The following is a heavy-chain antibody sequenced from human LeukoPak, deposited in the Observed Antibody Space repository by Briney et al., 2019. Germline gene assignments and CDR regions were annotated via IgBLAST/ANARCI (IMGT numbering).Heavy chain of an antibody. CDR2: INTDGGST. CDR1: GFTFSNYW. D-gene: IGHD3-22*01. CDR3: ASLLISTYYYDSSGPDAFDI. J-gene: IGHJ3*02. V-gene: IGHV3-74*01. Sequence: PGGSLRLSCAASGFTFSNYWMHWVRQAPGKGLVWVSRINTDGGSTTYADSVKGRFTTSRDNAKNSLYLQMNSLRAEDTAVYYCASLLISTYYYDSSGPDAFDIWGQGTMVTVSS.